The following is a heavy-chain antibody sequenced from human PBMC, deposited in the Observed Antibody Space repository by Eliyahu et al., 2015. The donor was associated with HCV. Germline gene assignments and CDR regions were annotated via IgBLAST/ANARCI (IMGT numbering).Heavy chain of an antibody. CDR1: GGSISSSSYY. Sequence: QLQLQESGPGLVKPSETLSLTCTVSGGSISSSSYYWGWIRQPPGKGLEWIGSIYYSGSTYYNPSLKSRVTISVDTSKNQFSLKLSSVTAADTAVYYCARHLLIAVAARPFDYWGQGTLVTVSS. V-gene: IGHV4-39*01. J-gene: IGHJ4*02. CDR2: IYYSGST. CDR3: ARHLLIAVAARPFDY. D-gene: IGHD6-19*01.